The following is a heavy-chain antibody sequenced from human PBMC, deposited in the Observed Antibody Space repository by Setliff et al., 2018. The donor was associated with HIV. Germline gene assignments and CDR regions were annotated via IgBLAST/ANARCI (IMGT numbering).Heavy chain of an antibody. V-gene: IGHV4-39*01. Sequence: KPSETLSLTCNVSGGSISGTSYFWAWIRQPPGKGLEWIGSFHHSGSTSHNPSLRSRVTISVDTSKNQFSLKLSSVTAADTAVYYCARVAGSHYFDYWGQGTLVTVSS. CDR3: ARVAGSHYFDY. D-gene: IGHD5-12*01. CDR1: GGSISGTSYF. J-gene: IGHJ4*02. CDR2: FHHSGST.